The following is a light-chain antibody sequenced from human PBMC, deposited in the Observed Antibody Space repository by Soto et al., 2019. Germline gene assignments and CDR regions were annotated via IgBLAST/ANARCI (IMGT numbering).Light chain of an antibody. Sequence: EIVLTHSPGTLSLSPWEIATLSCRASQSVSSSYLAWYQQKPGQAPRLLIYADSNRATGIPARFSGSGSGTDFTLTISSLEPEDFSVYYCQQRYNWPITFGQGTRLEIK. CDR2: ADS. CDR1: QSVSSSY. J-gene: IGKJ5*01. V-gene: IGKV3D-20*02. CDR3: QQRYNWPIT.